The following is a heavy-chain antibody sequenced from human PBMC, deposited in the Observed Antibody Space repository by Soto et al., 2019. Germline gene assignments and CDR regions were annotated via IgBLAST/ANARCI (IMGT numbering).Heavy chain of an antibody. CDR3: ARYAVSWVTYSSSPGPNYDAFDI. Sequence: QLQLQESGPGLVKPSETLSLTCTVSGGSISSSSYYWGWIRQPPGKGLEWIGSIYYSGSTYYNPSLKRRVTISVDTSKNQFSLKLSSVTAADTAVYYCARYAVSWVTYSSSPGPNYDAFDIWGQGTMVTVSS. CDR2: IYYSGST. CDR1: GGSISSSSYY. V-gene: IGHV4-39*01. D-gene: IGHD6-6*01. J-gene: IGHJ3*02.